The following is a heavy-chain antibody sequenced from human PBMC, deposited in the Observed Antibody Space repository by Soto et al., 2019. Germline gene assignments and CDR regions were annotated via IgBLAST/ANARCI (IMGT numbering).Heavy chain of an antibody. V-gene: IGHV1-2*04. D-gene: IGHD3-3*01. J-gene: IGHJ6*02. Sequence: SVKVDCKGFGYTLTVYYMHWGRQAPGQGLEWMGWINPNSGGTNYAQKFQGWVTMTRDTSISTAYMELSRLRSDDTAVYYCARGNGLKNYDFWSGYPSYYYYGMDVWGQGTTVTVSS. CDR1: GYTLTVYY. CDR3: ARGNGLKNYDFWSGYPSYYYYGMDV. CDR2: INPNSGGT.